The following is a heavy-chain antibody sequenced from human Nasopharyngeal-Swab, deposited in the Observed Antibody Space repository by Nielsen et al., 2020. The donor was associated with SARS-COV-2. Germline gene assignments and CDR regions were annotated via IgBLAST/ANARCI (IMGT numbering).Heavy chain of an antibody. CDR3: ARDLAVGDTAMADY. CDR1: GFTFSSYG. V-gene: IGHV3-33*01. CDR2: IWYDGSNK. J-gene: IGHJ4*02. D-gene: IGHD5-18*01. Sequence: GGSLRLSCAASGFTFSSYGMHWVRQAPGKGLEWVAVIWYDGSNKYYADSVKGRFTISRENSKNTLYLQMNSLRAEDTAVYCCARDLAVGDTAMADYWGQGTLVTVSS.